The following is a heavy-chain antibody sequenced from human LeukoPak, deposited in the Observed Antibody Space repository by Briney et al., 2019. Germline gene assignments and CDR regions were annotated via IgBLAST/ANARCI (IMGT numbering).Heavy chain of an antibody. D-gene: IGHD3-22*01. J-gene: IGHJ4*02. Sequence: GGSLRLSCAASGFTFSSYAMSWVRQAPGKGLEWVSAISGSGGSTYYADSVKGRFTISRDNSKNTPYLQMNSLRAEDTAVYYCAKYTGRVVITTGKDYWGQGTLVTVSS. CDR3: AKYTGRVVITTGKDY. CDR1: GFTFSSYA. V-gene: IGHV3-23*01. CDR2: ISGSGGST.